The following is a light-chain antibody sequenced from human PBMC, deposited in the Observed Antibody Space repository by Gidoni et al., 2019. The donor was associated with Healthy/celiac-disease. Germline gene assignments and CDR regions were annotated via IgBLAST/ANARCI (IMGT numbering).Light chain of an antibody. Sequence: DIVLTQSPGTLSLSPGERATLSCRASQSVSSSYLAWYQQKPGQDPRLLIYGASSRATGLPDRFSGSGAGTDFTLTISRLEPEDFAVYYCQQYGSSPPLTFGGGTKVEIK. CDR2: GAS. CDR1: QSVSSSY. CDR3: QQYGSSPPLT. V-gene: IGKV3-20*01. J-gene: IGKJ4*01.